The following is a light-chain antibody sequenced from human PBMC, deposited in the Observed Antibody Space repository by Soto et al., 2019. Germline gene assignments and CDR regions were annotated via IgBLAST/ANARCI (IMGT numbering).Light chain of an antibody. CDR1: QSVSSSY. J-gene: IGKJ4*01. Sequence: EIGLTQSPGTLSLSPGEGATLSCRASQSVSSSYLAWYQQRPGQPPRLLIYGASSRATDTPDRFSGSGSGTDFTLTISRLEPEDFAVYYCQQYGSSPLTFGGGTKVEIK. CDR2: GAS. V-gene: IGKV3-20*01. CDR3: QQYGSSPLT.